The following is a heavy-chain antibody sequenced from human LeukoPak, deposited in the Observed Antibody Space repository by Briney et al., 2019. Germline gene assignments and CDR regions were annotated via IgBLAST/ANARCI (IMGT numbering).Heavy chain of an antibody. J-gene: IGHJ4*02. D-gene: IGHD1-26*01. CDR3: ARDPSYSGSYYYFDY. V-gene: IGHV1-46*01. CDR1: GYTFTSYY. Sequence: WASVTVSCKASGYTFTSYYMHWVRQAPGQGLEWMGIINPSGGSTSYAQKFQGRVTMTRDTSTSTVYMELSSLRSEDTAVYYCARDPSYSGSYYYFDYWGQGTLVTVSS. CDR2: INPSGGST.